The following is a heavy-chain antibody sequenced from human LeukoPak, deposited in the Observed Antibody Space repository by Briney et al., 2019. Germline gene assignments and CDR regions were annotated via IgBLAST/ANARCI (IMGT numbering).Heavy chain of an antibody. V-gene: IGHV4-39*01. D-gene: IGHD1-26*01. CDR3: ASHILVGAITTALFEY. CDR2: IYYSGST. J-gene: IGHJ4*02. Sequence: SETLSLTCTVSGGSISSISYYWGEIRQPPGKGLEWIGSIYYSGSTYYNPSLKSRVTISVDTSKNQFSLKLSSVTAADTAVYYCASHILVGAITTALFEYGRQGTLVTVSS. CDR1: GGSISSISYY.